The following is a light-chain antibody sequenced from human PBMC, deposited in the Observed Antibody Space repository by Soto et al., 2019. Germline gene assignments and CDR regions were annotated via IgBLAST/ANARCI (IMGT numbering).Light chain of an antibody. CDR1: QSIRTSY. V-gene: IGKV3-20*01. Sequence: ETVLTQSPGTLSLSPGETATLSCRASQSIRTSYLAWYQQKPGQAPRLLIFGASSRATGVPDRFSGRGSGTGFSLSISRLEPEDLAVYYCHQSGGSVQTLGQGTKV. CDR3: HQSGGSVQT. CDR2: GAS. J-gene: IGKJ1*01.